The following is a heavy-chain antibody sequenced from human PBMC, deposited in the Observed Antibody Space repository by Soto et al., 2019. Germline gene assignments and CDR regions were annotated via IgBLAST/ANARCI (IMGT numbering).Heavy chain of an antibody. V-gene: IGHV3-74*01. D-gene: IGHD1-20*01. CDR2: VNGDGSST. Sequence: HPGGSLRLSCAASGFTFSNYWMHWVRQVPGKGLVWVSRVNGDGSSTFYADSVKGRFTISRDNAENTVFLQMNSLRAEDTAVYYCARDNWNTVWGQGTMVTVSS. CDR1: GFTFSNYW. CDR3: ARDNWNTV. J-gene: IGHJ3*01.